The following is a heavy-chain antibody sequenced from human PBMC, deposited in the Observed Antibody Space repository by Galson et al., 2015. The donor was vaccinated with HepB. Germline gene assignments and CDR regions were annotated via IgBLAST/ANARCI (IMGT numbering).Heavy chain of an antibody. Sequence: SLRLSCAASGFTFSDYYMSWIRQAPGKGLEWVSYISSSGSTIYYADSVKGRFTISRDNAKNSLYLQMNSLRAEDTAVYYCARDRGWFGEFDYYYYGMDVWGQGTTVTVSS. CDR3: ARDRGWFGEFDYYYYGMDV. J-gene: IGHJ6*02. D-gene: IGHD3-10*01. CDR2: ISSSGSTI. CDR1: GFTFSDYY. V-gene: IGHV3-11*01.